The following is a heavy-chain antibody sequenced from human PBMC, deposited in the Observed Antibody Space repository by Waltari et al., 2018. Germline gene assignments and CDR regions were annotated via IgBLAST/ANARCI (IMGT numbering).Heavy chain of an antibody. V-gene: IGHV3-43*01. CDR1: GFTFDDYT. CDR2: ISWDGGST. D-gene: IGHD6-13*01. CDR3: AKEYSSWAAFDY. Sequence: EVQLVESGGVVVQPGGSLRLSCAASGFTFDDYTMHWVRQAPGKGLECVSLISWDGGSTYYADSVKGRFTISRDNSKNSLYLQMNSLRTEDTALYYCAKEYSSWAAFDYWGQGTLVTVSS. J-gene: IGHJ4*02.